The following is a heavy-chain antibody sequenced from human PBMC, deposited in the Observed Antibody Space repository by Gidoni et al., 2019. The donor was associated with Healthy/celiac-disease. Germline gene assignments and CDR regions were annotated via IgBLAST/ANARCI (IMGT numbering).Heavy chain of an antibody. CDR1: GYTFTSHY. V-gene: IGHV1-46*01. D-gene: IGHD3-10*01. CDR3: ARASSVWFGGLLPQIYFDY. J-gene: IGHJ4*02. Sequence: QVQLVQSGAEVKKPGASGKVSCKASGYTFTSHYMHWVRQAPGQGLEWMGIINPSGGSTSYAQKFQGRVTMTRYTSTSTVYMELSSLRSEDTAVYYCARASSVWFGGLLPQIYFDYWGQGTLVTVSS. CDR2: INPSGGST.